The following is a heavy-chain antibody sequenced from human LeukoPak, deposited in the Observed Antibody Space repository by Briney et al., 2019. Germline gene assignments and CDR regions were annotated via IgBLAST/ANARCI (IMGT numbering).Heavy chain of an antibody. D-gene: IGHD6-6*01. CDR2: IIPILGIA. CDR3: VRETSSSSPPGDY. V-gene: IGHV1-69*04. Sequence: SVKVSCKASGGTFSSYAISWVRQAPGQGLEWMGRIIPILGIANYAQKFQGRVTITADKSTSTAYMELSSLRSEDTAVYYCVRETSSSSPPGDYWGQGTLVTVSS. CDR1: GGTFSSYA. J-gene: IGHJ4*02.